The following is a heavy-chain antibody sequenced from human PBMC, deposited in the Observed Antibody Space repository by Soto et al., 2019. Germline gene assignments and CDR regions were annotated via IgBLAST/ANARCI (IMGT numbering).Heavy chain of an antibody. CDR1: GFTFSSYA. D-gene: IGHD3-3*01. J-gene: IGHJ2*01. Sequence: EVQLLESGGGLVQPGGSLRLSCAASGFTFSSYAMSWVRQAPGKGLEWVSAISGSGGSTYYADSVKGRFTISRDNSKNTLYLQMNSLRAEDTAVYYCAKDAAGGYYYFWSGYYTFWYFDIWGRGTLVTVSS. CDR2: ISGSGGST. CDR3: AKDAAGGYYYFWSGYYTFWYFDI. V-gene: IGHV3-23*01.